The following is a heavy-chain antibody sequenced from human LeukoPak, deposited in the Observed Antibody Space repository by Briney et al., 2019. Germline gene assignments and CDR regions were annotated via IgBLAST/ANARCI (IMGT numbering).Heavy chain of an antibody. CDR3: TRTDSSGFPVY. D-gene: IGHD6-19*01. J-gene: IGHJ4*02. Sequence: GGSLRLSCAASGFTFSSYRMNWARQAPGKGLEWVGRTRNRANSYTTEYAASVKGRFTISRDDSNNSGYLQMNSLKIEDTAVYYCTRTDSSGFPVYWGQGTLVTVSS. V-gene: IGHV3-72*01. CDR2: TRNRANSYTT. CDR1: GFTFSSYR.